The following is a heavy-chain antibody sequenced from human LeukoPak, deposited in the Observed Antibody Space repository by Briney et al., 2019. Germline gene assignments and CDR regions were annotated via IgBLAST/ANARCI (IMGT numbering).Heavy chain of an antibody. J-gene: IGHJ3*02. CDR3: ATYYYDSSAQRGDDAFDI. CDR2: ISSSGSTI. D-gene: IGHD3-22*01. V-gene: IGHV3-48*03. Sequence: GGSLRLSCAASRFTFSTYAMTWVRQAPGKGLEWVSYISSSGSTIYYADSVKGRFTVSRDNAKKSLYLQMNSLRAEDTAIYYCATYYYDSSAQRGDDAFDIWGQGTMVTVSS. CDR1: RFTFSTYA.